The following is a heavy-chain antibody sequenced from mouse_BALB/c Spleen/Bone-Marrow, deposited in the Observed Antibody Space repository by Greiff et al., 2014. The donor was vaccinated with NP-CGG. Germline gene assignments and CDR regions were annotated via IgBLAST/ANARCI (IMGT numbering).Heavy chain of an antibody. CDR2: IWAGGST. Sequence: VMLVESGPGLVAPPQSLSITCTVSGFSLTSYGVHWVRQPPGKGLEWLGVIWAGGSTNYNSTLMSRLTISKDNSKSQVFLKMNSLQTDDTAMYYCARYYYGFLDYWGQGTTLTVSS. CDR1: GFSLTSYG. J-gene: IGHJ2*01. D-gene: IGHD1-2*01. V-gene: IGHV2-9*02. CDR3: ARYYYGFLDY.